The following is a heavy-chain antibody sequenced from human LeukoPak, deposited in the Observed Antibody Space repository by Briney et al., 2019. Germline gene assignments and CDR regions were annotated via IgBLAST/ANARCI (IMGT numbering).Heavy chain of an antibody. J-gene: IGHJ4*02. CDR1: GFTFEDYE. D-gene: IGHD3-16*01. Sequence: GGSLSLSCEASGFTFEDYEMSWFRQAPGKGPEWILYISATGNTKYYADSVRGRFSISRDNAKSSLYLQMSTLRVEDTAVYYCARDRAFGVDYDYWGQGTLVTVSS. V-gene: IGHV3-11*01. CDR2: ISATGNTK. CDR3: ARDRAFGVDYDY.